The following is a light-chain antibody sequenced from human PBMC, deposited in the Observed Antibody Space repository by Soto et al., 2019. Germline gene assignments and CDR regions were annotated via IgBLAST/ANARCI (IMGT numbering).Light chain of an antibody. J-gene: IGKJ2*03. CDR1: QSVSSNY. CDR2: DAS. V-gene: IGKV3-20*01. Sequence: EIVLTQSPATLSLSPGERATLSCRASQSVSSNYLAWYQQKPGQAPRLLIYDASTRATGIPDRFSGSGSGTDFTLTLSRLEPEDFAVYYCQQYGSSPPYSFGQGTKLEIK. CDR3: QQYGSSPPYS.